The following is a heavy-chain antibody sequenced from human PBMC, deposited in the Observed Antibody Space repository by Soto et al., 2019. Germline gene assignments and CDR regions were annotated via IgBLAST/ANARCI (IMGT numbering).Heavy chain of an antibody. CDR1: GLSLSNGRMG. Sequence: QVTLKESGPVLVKPTETLTLTCTVSGLSLSNGRMGVSWIRQPPGKALEWLAHIFSNDDKSYSTSLRRRLTISKDTTNIQVVLTMTNMDPMDSATYFCALIKDCSRTDCYLASFDPWGQGTLVTVSS. CDR2: IFSNDDK. J-gene: IGHJ5*02. V-gene: IGHV2-26*01. D-gene: IGHD2-2*01. CDR3: ALIKDCSRTDCYLASFDP.